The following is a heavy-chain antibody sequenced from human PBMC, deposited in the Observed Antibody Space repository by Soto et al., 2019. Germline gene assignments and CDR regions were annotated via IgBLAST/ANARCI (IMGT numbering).Heavy chain of an antibody. CDR1: GFSLSTSGVG. D-gene: IGHD6-13*01. CDR2: IYWDDEK. J-gene: IGHJ4*02. CDR3: AHTQYSSTWYKQESRQPFDY. V-gene: IGHV2-5*02. Sequence: QITLKESGPTLVKPTQTLTLTCTFSGFSLSTSGVGVGWIRQPPGKALEWLALIYWDDEKRFSLSLKSRLTMTKDTSKNQVVLTMTNMDPVDTATYYCAHTQYSSTWYKQESRQPFDYWGQGTLVTVSS.